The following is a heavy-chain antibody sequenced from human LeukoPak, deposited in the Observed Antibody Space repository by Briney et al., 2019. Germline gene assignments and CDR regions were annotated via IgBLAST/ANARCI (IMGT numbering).Heavy chain of an antibody. V-gene: IGHV3-30*02. CDR3: AKGHDFWGGGWYYFDY. CDR1: GFTFSSYG. D-gene: IGHD3-3*01. CDR2: IRYDGSNK. Sequence: PGGSLRLSCAGSGFTFSSYGMHWVRQAPGKGLEWVAFIRYDGSNKYYADSVKGRFTISRDNSKNTLYLQMNSLRAEDTAVYYCAKGHDFWGGGWYYFDYWGQGTLVTVSS. J-gene: IGHJ4*02.